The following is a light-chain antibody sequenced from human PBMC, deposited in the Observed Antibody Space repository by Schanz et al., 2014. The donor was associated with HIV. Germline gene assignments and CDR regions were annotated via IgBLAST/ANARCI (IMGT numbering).Light chain of an antibody. J-gene: IGKJ2*01. Sequence: DIQMTQSPSTLSAFVGDRVTITCRASQSIGNSLAWYQLKPGRAPKLLIYAASTLVSGVPLKFSGNGSGTEFPLPISSLQPEDFTTYYCQHYNSFSSTFGQGTNLEIK. CDR3: QHYNSFSST. CDR2: AAS. V-gene: IGKV1-5*03. CDR1: QSIGNS.